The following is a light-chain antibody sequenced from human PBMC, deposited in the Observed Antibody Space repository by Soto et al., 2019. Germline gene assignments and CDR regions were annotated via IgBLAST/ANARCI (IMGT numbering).Light chain of an antibody. CDR2: GVT. CDR1: NSDVGGYNY. Sequence: QSALTQPASVSGSPGQSISISCSGTNSDVGGYNYVSRYQQHPGKAPKLMIYGVTNRPSGVSDRFSGSKSGNTASLTISGLQAEDEADYYCSSYASIGTRVFGGGTKLTVL. J-gene: IGLJ2*01. V-gene: IGLV2-14*01. CDR3: SSYASIGTRV.